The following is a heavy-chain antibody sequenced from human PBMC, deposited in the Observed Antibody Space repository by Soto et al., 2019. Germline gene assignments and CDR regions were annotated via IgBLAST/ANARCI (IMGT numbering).Heavy chain of an antibody. D-gene: IGHD4-4*01. CDR3: AKDAYTKYYYYGMDV. Sequence: EVHLSQSGGGLAQPGGSLRRSCAASGFSFRIFAMNWVRQAPGKGLEWIANISDSGGSTFYSDSVKGRFVISRDNSDDTLFLEMNSLRVEDTAIYYCAKDAYTKYYYYGMDVWGQGTAVTVSS. CDR2: ISDSGGST. CDR1: GFSFRIFA. J-gene: IGHJ6*02. V-gene: IGHV3-23*01.